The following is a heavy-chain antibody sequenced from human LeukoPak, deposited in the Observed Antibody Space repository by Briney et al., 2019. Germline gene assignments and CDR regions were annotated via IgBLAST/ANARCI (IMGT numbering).Heavy chain of an antibody. CDR1: GGSFSGYY. V-gene: IGHV4-34*01. CDR2: INHSGST. J-gene: IGHJ4*02. D-gene: IGHD1-26*01. Sequence: SETLSLTCAVYGGSFSGYYWSWIRQPPGKGLEWIGEINHSGSTNYNPSLKSRVTISVDTSKNQFSLKLSSVTAADTAVHYCAREGDSAQVDYWGQGTLVTVSS. CDR3: AREGDSAQVDY.